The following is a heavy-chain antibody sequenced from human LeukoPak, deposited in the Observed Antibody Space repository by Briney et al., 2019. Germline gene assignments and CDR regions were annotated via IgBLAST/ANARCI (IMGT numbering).Heavy chain of an antibody. CDR1: GGSISSYY. V-gene: IGHV4-59*01. Sequence: PSETLSLTCTVSGGSISSYYWSWIRQPPGKGLEWIGYIYYSGSTNYNPSLKSRVTISVDTSKNQFSLKLSSVTAADTAVYYCVRDPWYYYDSSDPDAFDIWGQGTMVTVSS. J-gene: IGHJ3*02. CDR3: VRDPWYYYDSSDPDAFDI. CDR2: IYYSGST. D-gene: IGHD3-22*01.